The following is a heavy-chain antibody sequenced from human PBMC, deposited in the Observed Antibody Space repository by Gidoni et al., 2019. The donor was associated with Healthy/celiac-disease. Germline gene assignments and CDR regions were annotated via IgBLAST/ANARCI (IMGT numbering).Heavy chain of an antibody. CDR3: AKDRIVVVVAATEYFDY. CDR2: ISGSGGST. Sequence: EVQLLESGGGLVQPGGSLRLSCAASGFTFSSHAMSWVRQAPGKGLEWVSAISGSGGSTYCADSVKGRFTISRDNSKNTLYLQMNSLRAEDTAVYYCAKDRIVVVVAATEYFDYWGQGTLVTVSS. V-gene: IGHV3-23*01. J-gene: IGHJ4*02. CDR1: GFTFSSHA. D-gene: IGHD2-15*01.